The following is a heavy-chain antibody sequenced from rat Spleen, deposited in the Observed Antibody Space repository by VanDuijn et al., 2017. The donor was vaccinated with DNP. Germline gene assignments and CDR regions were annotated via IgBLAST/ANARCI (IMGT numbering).Heavy chain of an antibody. Sequence: EVLLVESDGGLVQPGRSLKLSCAVSGFTFSDYYMAWVRQAPAKGLEWVATISYNGGTPYYRDSVKGRFTISRDNAKNTLYLQMDSLRSEDTAIYYCARRTIRDYYNGGPFDYWGQGVMVTVSS. CDR2: ISYNGGTP. V-gene: IGHV5-7*01. J-gene: IGHJ2*01. CDR1: GFTFSDYY. D-gene: IGHD1-1*01. CDR3: ARRTIRDYYNGGPFDY.